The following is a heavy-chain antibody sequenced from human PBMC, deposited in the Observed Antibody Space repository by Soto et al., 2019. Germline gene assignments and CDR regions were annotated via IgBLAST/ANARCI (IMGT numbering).Heavy chain of an antibody. CDR1: GGSITNGDYY. V-gene: IGHV4-31*03. CDR3: ARDAPGEAPY. Sequence: QVQLQESGPGLVRPSQTLSLTCTVSGGSITNGDYYWNWIRQHPGKGLEWIGYINYRGTTFYNPSLKSRVFISVETSKNQFSLNLSSVTAADTAVYFCARDAPGEAPYWGQGTPVTVSS. J-gene: IGHJ4*02. D-gene: IGHD2-2*01. CDR2: INYRGTT.